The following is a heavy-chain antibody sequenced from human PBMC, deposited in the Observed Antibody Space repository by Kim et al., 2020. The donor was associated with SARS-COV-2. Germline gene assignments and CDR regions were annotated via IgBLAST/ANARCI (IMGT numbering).Heavy chain of an antibody. CDR1: GGSFSGYY. J-gene: IGHJ6*02. V-gene: IGHV4-34*01. Sequence: SETLSLTCAVYGGSFSGYYWRWIRQPPGKGLEWIGEINHSGSTNYNPSLKSRVTISVDTSKSQFSLKLSSVTAADTAVYYCARGLFYYGDYVGGMDVWGQGTTVTVSS. CDR2: INHSGST. D-gene: IGHD4-17*01. CDR3: ARGLFYYGDYVGGMDV.